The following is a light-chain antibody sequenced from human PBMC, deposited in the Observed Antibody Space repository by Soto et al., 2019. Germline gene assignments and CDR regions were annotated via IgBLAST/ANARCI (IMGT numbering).Light chain of an antibody. Sequence: EIEITQSPSSLSASVGDIVSITCLASQSISSYLNWYQQKPGKAPKLLIYAASSLQSGVPSRFSGSGSGTDFTLTISSLQPEDFATYYCQQSYSTPFTFGQGTRLAIK. CDR1: QSISSY. CDR2: AAS. V-gene: IGKV1-39*01. J-gene: IGKJ5*01. CDR3: QQSYSTPFT.